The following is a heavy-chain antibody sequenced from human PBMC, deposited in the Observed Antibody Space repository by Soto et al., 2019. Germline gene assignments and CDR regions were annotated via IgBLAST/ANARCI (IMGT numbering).Heavy chain of an antibody. V-gene: IGHV3-53*01. D-gene: IGHD1-1*01. CDR2: RYDVVGS. CDR1: GLTISGKKY. Sequence: DVQLVESGGGLIQPGESLRLSCAAFGLTISGKKYVAWVRQAPGKVLEWVAARYDVVGSFYADSVTGRFTTSSDSSKTTVYLQMNDLRPADTAVYYCETWHDREHAFDLWGQGTTVTISS. J-gene: IGHJ3*01. CDR3: ETWHDREHAFDL.